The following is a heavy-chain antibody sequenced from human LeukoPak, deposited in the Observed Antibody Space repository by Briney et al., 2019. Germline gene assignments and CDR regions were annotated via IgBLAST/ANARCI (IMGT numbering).Heavy chain of an antibody. CDR1: GGSIRNYY. Sequence: SETLSLTCSVSGGSIRNYYWTWIRQPPGKGLEWIGHVSNSGSTKYKPSLKSRVTISIDTSKKHFSLKLSSVTAADTAVYYCASRAYYDSSGLDYWGQGILVTVSS. CDR2: VSNSGST. D-gene: IGHD3-22*01. CDR3: ASRAYYDSSGLDY. V-gene: IGHV4-59*08. J-gene: IGHJ4*02.